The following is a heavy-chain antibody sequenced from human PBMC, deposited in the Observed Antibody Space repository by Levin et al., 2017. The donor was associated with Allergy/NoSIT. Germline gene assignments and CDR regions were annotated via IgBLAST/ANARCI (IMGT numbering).Heavy chain of an antibody. J-gene: IGHJ6*02. CDR1: QFTRTYW. CDR3: ARDFQYGLDV. Sequence: GGSLRLSCALSQFTRTYWMHWVRQAPGKGLEWVSHIDNDGTTTHFADSVKGRFTMSRDYGKNTVYLEANSLRVEDTGVYYCARDFQYGLDVWGQGTTVTVSS. CDR2: IDNDGTTT. D-gene: IGHD2/OR15-2a*01. V-gene: IGHV3-74*01.